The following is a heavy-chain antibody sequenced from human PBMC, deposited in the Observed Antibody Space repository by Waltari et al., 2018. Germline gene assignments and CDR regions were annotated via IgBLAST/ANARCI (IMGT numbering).Heavy chain of an antibody. CDR2: IXEDGSXK. CDR3: XRWRWGQSEFDX. V-gene: IGHV3-7*01. D-gene: IGHD7-27*01. Sequence: VXLXESGXMLVQPGGSXRVSCAASGFTFSRHWLGWVRQAPGRGLEXVASIXEDGSXKHYVDSLKGXVTIYRDNAENSLYLQMXNLRVEDTXVXYCXRWRWGQSEFDXWGPGTLVTVSS. CDR1: GFTFSRHW. J-gene: IGHJ4*02.